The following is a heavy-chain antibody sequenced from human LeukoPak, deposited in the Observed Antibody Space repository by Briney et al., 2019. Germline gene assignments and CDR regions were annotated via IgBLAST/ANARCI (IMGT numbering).Heavy chain of an antibody. Sequence: PSETLSLTCTVSGGSISSSSYYWGWIRQPPGKGLEWIGSIYYSGSTYYNPSLKSRVTISVNTSKNQFSLKLSSVTAADTAVYYCASVGRWLQLDYWGQGTLVTVSS. CDR2: IYYSGST. CDR1: GGSISSSSYY. CDR3: ASVGRWLQLDY. D-gene: IGHD5-24*01. J-gene: IGHJ4*02. V-gene: IGHV4-39*01.